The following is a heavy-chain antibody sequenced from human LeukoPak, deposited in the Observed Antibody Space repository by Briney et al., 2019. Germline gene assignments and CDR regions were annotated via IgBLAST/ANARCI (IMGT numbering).Heavy chain of an antibody. V-gene: IGHV3-48*03. Sequence: GGSLRLSCAASGFTFSSYEMNWVRQAPGKGLEWVSYISSSGSTIYYADSVKGRFTISRDNAKNSLYLQMNNLRAEDTAVYYCARYVLRYFDWLPYFDYWGQGTLVTVSS. D-gene: IGHD3-9*01. CDR2: ISSSGSTI. CDR3: ARYVLRYFDWLPYFDY. CDR1: GFTFSSYE. J-gene: IGHJ4*02.